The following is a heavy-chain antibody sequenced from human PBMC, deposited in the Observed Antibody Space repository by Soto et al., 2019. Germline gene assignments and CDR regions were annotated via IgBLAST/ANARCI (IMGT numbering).Heavy chain of an antibody. J-gene: IGHJ4*02. V-gene: IGHV4-4*02. CDR1: GDSISSSNW. Sequence: PSETLSLTCAVSGDSISSSNWWSWVRQPPGKGLEWIGEIYHSGSSNYNPSLKSRVTISVDKSKNQFSLKLSSVTAADTAVYYCASKTYESRGTFDYWGQGTLVTVSS. CDR3: ASKTYESRGTFDY. CDR2: IYHSGSS. D-gene: IGHD3-16*01.